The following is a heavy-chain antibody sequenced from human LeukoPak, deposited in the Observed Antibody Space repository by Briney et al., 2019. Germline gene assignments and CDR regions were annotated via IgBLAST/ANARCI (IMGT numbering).Heavy chain of an antibody. CDR2: INHSGST. V-gene: IGHV4-34*01. Sequence: SETLSLICAVYGGSFSGYYWSWIRQPPGKRLEWIGEINHSGSTNYNPSLKSRVNISVDTSKNQFSLKLSSVTAADTAVYYCASSRVAAASAFDIWGQGTMVTVSS. D-gene: IGHD2-15*01. CDR1: GGSFSGYY. J-gene: IGHJ3*02. CDR3: ASSRVAAASAFDI.